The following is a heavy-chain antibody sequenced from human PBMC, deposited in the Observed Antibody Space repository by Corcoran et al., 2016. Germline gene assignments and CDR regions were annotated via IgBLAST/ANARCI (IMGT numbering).Heavy chain of an antibody. D-gene: IGHD3-22*01. CDR2: IKSKTDGGTK. CDR3: TRSYYYDSSGYQETDY. V-gene: IGHV3-15*07. J-gene: IGHJ4*02. Sequence: EVQLVESGGGLVKPGGSLRLSCAASGFTFSNAWMNWVRQAPGKGLEWVGRIKSKTDGGTKDYAAPVKGKFTISRDESKNTLYLQMNSLKTEDTAVYYCTRSYYYDSSGYQETDYWGQGTLVTVAS. CDR1: GFTFSNAW.